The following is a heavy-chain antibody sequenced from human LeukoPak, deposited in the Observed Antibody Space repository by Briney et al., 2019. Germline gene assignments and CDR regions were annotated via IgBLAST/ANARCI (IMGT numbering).Heavy chain of an antibody. CDR1: GYTFTCYD. CDR2: MNPNSGNT. Sequence: ASVKVSCKASGYTFTCYDINWVRQATGRGLEWMGWMNPNSGNTGYAQKFQGRVTMTRNTSISTAYMELSSLRSEDTAVYYCARGYSWGPYYYYYMDVWGKGTTVTVSS. CDR3: ARGYSWGPYYYYYMDV. V-gene: IGHV1-8*01. D-gene: IGHD2-15*01. J-gene: IGHJ6*03.